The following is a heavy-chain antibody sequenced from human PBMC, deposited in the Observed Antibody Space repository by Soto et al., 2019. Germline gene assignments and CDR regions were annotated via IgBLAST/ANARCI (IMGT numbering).Heavy chain of an antibody. CDR1: GGPINSPDYY. V-gene: IGHV4-30-4*01. J-gene: IGHJ5*02. D-gene: IGHD6-13*01. CDR3: GRGISKYSSWYEPHTWVDA. CDR2: LYFNGGT. Sequence: QVQLQESGPGLVKPSQTLSLTCNVSGGPINSPDYYWTWIRQSPGKCLEWIGYLYFNGGTQYTPSLTTPSSMSLDTHKKHSSLKMRSVTGADPAVYYCGRGISKYSSWYEPHTWVDAGGQGALVTVSS.